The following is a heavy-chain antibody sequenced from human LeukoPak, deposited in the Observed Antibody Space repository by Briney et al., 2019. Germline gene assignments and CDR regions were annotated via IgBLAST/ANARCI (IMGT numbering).Heavy chain of an antibody. D-gene: IGHD3-22*01. CDR3: ATDLVGSSGYSDY. CDR1: GYTFTEFP. Sequence: GASVKVSCKISGYTFTEFPIHWVRQAPGKGLEWMGGFDPEDGETIYAQKFQGRVTMTEDTSTDTAYMELSSLRSEDTAVYYCATDLVGSSGYSDYWGQGTLVTASS. V-gene: IGHV1-24*01. CDR2: FDPEDGET. J-gene: IGHJ4*02.